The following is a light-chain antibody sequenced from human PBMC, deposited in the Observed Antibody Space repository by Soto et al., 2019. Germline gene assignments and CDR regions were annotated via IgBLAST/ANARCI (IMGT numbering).Light chain of an antibody. Sequence: EIVMTQSPATLSVSPGERATLSCRASQSVSSNLAWYQQKPGQAPRLLIHGASTRATGIPARFSGSGSGTDFTLTISSLQSEDFAVYDCQQYNDWPMYTFGQGTTLEIK. CDR1: QSVSSN. CDR3: QQYNDWPMYT. V-gene: IGKV3-15*01. J-gene: IGKJ2*01. CDR2: GAS.